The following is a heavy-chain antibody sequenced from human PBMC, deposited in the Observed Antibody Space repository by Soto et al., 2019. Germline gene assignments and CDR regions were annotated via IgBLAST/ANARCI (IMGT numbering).Heavy chain of an antibody. Sequence: PGGSLSLSCAASGFTFSSYAMNWVRQAPGKGLEWVSIISGDGGTTSYADSVKGRFTISRDNSKNTLYLQMNSLRAEDTAVYYCAKKRVLVPAMYHFDYWGQGTLVTVSS. CDR2: ISGDGGTT. CDR3: AKKRVLVPAMYHFDY. V-gene: IGHV3-23*01. CDR1: GFTFSSYA. D-gene: IGHD2-2*01. J-gene: IGHJ4*02.